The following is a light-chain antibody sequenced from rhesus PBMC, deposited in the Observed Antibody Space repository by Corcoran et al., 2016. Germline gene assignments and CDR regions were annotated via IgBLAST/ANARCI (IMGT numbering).Light chain of an antibody. CDR2: KAS. Sequence: DIQMTQSPSSLSASVGDRVTITCRASENVNNYSNWYQQKPGKAPKLLIYKASPLQSGVPSRFSVSGSGTDYAFTLNNLKTKEVATYYCQHGYSTPTFGQGTKVEIE. CDR3: QHGYSTPT. J-gene: IGKJ1*01. V-gene: IGKV1-74*01. CDR1: ENVNNY.